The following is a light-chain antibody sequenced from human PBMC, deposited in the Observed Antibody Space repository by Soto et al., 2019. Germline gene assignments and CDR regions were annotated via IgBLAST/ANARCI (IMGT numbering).Light chain of an antibody. V-gene: IGLV2-8*01. J-gene: IGLJ1*01. Sequence: QPVLTQPPSAYGSPGQSVTISCTGTSSDVGGYNYVSWYQQHPGKAPKLMIYEVSKRPSGVPDRFSGSKSGNTASLTVSGLQAEDEADYYCSSYAGSNNLGVFGTGTKLTVL. CDR3: SSYAGSNNLGV. CDR2: EVS. CDR1: SSDVGGYNY.